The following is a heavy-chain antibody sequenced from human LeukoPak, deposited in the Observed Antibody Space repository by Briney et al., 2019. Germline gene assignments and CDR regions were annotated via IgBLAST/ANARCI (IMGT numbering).Heavy chain of an antibody. D-gene: IGHD6-13*01. CDR1: GGSISSYY. CDR2: IYDSGST. J-gene: IGHJ3*02. V-gene: IGHV4-59*12. CDR3: ARAPGGIAAAGSHAFDI. Sequence: SETLSLTCTVSGGSISSYYWSWIRQPPGKRLEWIGYIYDSGSTNYNPSLKSRVTISVDTSKNQFSLKLSSVTAADTAVYYCARAPGGIAAAGSHAFDIWGQGTMVTVSS.